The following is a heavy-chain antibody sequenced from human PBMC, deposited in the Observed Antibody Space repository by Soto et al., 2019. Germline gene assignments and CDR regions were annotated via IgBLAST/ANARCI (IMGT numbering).Heavy chain of an antibody. CDR3: ARVPHSTTSYYGYPSGMHV. V-gene: IGHV5-51*01. D-gene: IGHD2-2*01. CDR1: GYSFPSDW. J-gene: IGHJ6*02. Sequence: PGESLKISCKGSGYSFPSDWIGWVRQMPGKGLEWMGSIYPADSDTRYSPSFEGQVTISADKSIRTAHLEWSSLKASDSGVYYCARVPHSTTSYYGYPSGMHVWGQGTTVTVSS. CDR2: IYPADSDT.